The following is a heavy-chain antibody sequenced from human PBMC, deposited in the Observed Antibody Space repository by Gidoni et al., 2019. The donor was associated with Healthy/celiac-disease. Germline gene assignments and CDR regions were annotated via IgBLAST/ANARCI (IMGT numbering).Heavy chain of an antibody. CDR1: GFTFSSYA. Sequence: EVQLLASGGGLVQPGGSLRLSCAASGFTFSSYAMSWVRQAPGKGLEWVSAISGSVGSTYYADSVKGRFTISRDNSKNTLYLQMNSLRAEDTAVYSCARDIVGAPDYWGQGTLVTVSS. CDR3: ARDIVGAPDY. V-gene: IGHV3-23*01. CDR2: ISGSVGST. D-gene: IGHD1-26*01. J-gene: IGHJ4*02.